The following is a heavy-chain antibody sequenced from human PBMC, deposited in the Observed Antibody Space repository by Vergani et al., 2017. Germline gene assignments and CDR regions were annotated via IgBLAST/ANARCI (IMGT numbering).Heavy chain of an antibody. CDR3: ARPGYCSGGSCYSYFDY. D-gene: IGHD2-15*01. J-gene: IGHJ4*02. CDR1: GGSISSGGYS. CDR2: IYHSGST. V-gene: IGHV4-30-2*01. Sequence: QLQLQESGSGLVKPSQTLSLTCAVSGGSISSGGYSWSWIRQPPGKGLEWIGYIYHSGSTYYNPSLKSRVTISVDTSKNQFSLKLSSVTAADTAVYYCARPGYCSGGSCYSYFDYWGQGTLVTVSS.